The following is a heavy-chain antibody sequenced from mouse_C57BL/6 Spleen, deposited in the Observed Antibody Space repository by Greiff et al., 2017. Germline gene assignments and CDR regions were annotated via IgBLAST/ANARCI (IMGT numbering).Heavy chain of an antibody. CDR1: GYTFTDYY. Sequence: VQLKESGPVLVKPGASVKMSCKASGYTFTDYYMNWVKQSHGKSLEWIGVINPYNGGTSYNQKFKGKATLTVDKSSSTAYMELNSLTSEDSAVYYCARPHYYGSSWGYFDVWGTGTTVTVSS. J-gene: IGHJ1*03. D-gene: IGHD1-1*01. CDR3: ARPHYYGSSWGYFDV. CDR2: INPYNGGT. V-gene: IGHV1-19*01.